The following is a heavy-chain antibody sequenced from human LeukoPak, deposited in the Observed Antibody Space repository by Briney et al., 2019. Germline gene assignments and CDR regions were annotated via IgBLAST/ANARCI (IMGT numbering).Heavy chain of an antibody. CDR1: GFSFGDYG. Sequence: GGSPRLSCTASGFSFGDYGMGWVRQAPGKGLEGVGFIRSKAYGGTTEHAASVKGNFSISRDDSKSIVYLQMDSLKTEDTAVYYCTRVRGYSYGYGDYWGQGTLVTVSS. V-gene: IGHV3-49*04. D-gene: IGHD5-18*01. CDR3: TRVRGYSYGYGDY. J-gene: IGHJ4*02. CDR2: IRSKAYGGTT.